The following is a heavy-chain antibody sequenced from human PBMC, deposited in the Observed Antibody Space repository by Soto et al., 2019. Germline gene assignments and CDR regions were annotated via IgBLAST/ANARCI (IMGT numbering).Heavy chain of an antibody. CDR3: ARGRGSSYFDY. V-gene: IGHV3-53*01. J-gene: IGHJ4*02. Sequence: EVQLVESGGALIQPGGSLRLSCAASGLTVSTNYMSWVRQAPGKGLEWVSVLYSGGITYYADSVKGRFTISRDNSKNTLLLQMNSLRAEDTAVYYCARGRGSSYFDYWGQGTLVTVSS. D-gene: IGHD1-26*01. CDR2: LYSGGIT. CDR1: GLTVSTNY.